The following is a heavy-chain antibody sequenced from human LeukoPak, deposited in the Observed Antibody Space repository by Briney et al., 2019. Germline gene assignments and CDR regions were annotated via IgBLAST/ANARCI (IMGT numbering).Heavy chain of an antibody. J-gene: IGHJ4*02. D-gene: IGHD3-22*01. CDR2: ISWNSGNI. CDR3: GKASSGYYSAILH. Sequence: GGSLRLSCAASGFTFEDYSMHWVRQAPGKGLEWVSGISWNSGNIGYADSAKGRFTISRDNAKNSLYLQMDSLRAEDTAFYYCGKASSGYYSAILHWGQGALVTVSS. V-gene: IGHV3-9*01. CDR1: GFTFEDYS.